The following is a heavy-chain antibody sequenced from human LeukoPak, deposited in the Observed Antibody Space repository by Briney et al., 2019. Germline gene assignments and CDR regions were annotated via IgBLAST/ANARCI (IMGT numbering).Heavy chain of an antibody. CDR2: ISSSSSYI. CDR1: GFTFSSYS. D-gene: IGHD6-13*01. CDR3: ARDLGGWIAAAGHFDY. Sequence: TGGSLRLSCAASGFTFSSYSMNWVRQAPGKGLEWVSSISSSSSYIYYADSVKGRFTISRDNAKNSLYLQMNSLRAEDTAVYYCARDLGGWIAAAGHFDYWGQGTLVTVSS. V-gene: IGHV3-21*01. J-gene: IGHJ4*02.